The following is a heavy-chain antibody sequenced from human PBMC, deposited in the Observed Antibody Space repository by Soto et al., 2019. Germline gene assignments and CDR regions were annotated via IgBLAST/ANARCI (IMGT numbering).Heavy chain of an antibody. Sequence: GGSLRLSCAASGFTFSSYEMNWVRQAPGKGLEWVSYISSSGSTIYYADSVKGRFTISRDNAKNSLYLQMNSLRAEDTAVYYCARASVPYYYGSRGWFDPWGQGTLVTVYS. CDR3: ARASVPYYYGSRGWFDP. V-gene: IGHV3-48*03. CDR2: ISSSGSTI. J-gene: IGHJ5*02. D-gene: IGHD3-10*01. CDR1: GFTFSSYE.